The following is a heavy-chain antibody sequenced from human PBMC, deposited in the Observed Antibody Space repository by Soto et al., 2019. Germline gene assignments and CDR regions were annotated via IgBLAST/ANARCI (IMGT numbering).Heavy chain of an antibody. CDR1: GGSISSYY. D-gene: IGHD6-13*01. Sequence: SETLSLTCTVSGGSISSYYWTWIRQPPGKGLEWIGHVYYSGSTNYNSSPKRRVTISVETAKNQISLTLSAVAAADTAVYYCARNGRVAAAFDYWGQGTLVTVSS. CDR3: ARNGRVAAAFDY. CDR2: VYYSGST. J-gene: IGHJ4*02. V-gene: IGHV4-59*01.